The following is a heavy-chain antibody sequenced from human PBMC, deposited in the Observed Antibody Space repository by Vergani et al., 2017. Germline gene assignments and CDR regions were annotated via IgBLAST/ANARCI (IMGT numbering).Heavy chain of an antibody. D-gene: IGHD3-10*01. V-gene: IGHV3-43*02. J-gene: IGHJ6*02. CDR1: GFTFDDYA. CDR3: AKDLGDYYGSGSYYTPYYYYGMDV. Sequence: EVQLVESGGGVVQPGGSLRFSCAASGFTFDDYAMHWVRQAPGKGLEWVSLISGDGGSTYYADSVKGRFTISRDNSKNSLYLQMNSLRTEDTALYYCAKDLGDYYGSGSYYTPYYYYGMDVWGQGTTVTVSS. CDR2: ISGDGGST.